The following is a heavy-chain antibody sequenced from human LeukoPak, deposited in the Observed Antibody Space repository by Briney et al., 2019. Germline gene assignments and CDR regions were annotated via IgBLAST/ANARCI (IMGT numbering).Heavy chain of an antibody. CDR3: AKRRGIYGDDVHFDY. CDR1: GFTFSSHG. D-gene: IGHD4-17*01. Sequence: PGGTLRLSCAASGFTFSSHGMNWVRQAPGKGLEWVSGISPSGGITYYTDSVKGRFTISRDNSKNTLYLQMNSLRAEDTAVYYCAKRRGIYGDDVHFDYWGQGTLVTVSS. CDR2: ISPSGGIT. V-gene: IGHV3-23*01. J-gene: IGHJ4*02.